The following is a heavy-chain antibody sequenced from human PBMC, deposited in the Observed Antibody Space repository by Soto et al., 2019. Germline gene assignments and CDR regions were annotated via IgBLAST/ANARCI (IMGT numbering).Heavy chain of an antibody. CDR2: ISAYNGNT. J-gene: IGHJ5*02. CDR1: GYTFTSYG. Sequence: QVQLVQSGAEVKKPGASVKVSCKASGYTFTSYGISWVRQAPGQGLEWMGWISAYNGNTNYAQKLQGRVTMTTDTSTSKAYMELRSLRSDDTAVYYCARGISTGYYDSSGYSQRIGGFDPWGQGTLVTVSS. D-gene: IGHD3-22*01. CDR3: ARGISTGYYDSSGYSQRIGGFDP. V-gene: IGHV1-18*01.